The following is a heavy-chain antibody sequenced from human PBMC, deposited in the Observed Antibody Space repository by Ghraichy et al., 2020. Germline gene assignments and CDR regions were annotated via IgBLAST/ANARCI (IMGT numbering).Heavy chain of an antibody. J-gene: IGHJ6*02. CDR2: INPSGGST. CDR3: ASSGGIVGATVSGYYYGMDV. CDR1: GYTFTSYY. D-gene: IGHD1-26*01. V-gene: IGHV1-46*03. Sequence: ASVKVSCKASGYTFTSYYMHWVRQAPGQGLEWMGIINPSGGSTSYAQKFQGRVTMTRDTSTSTVYMELSSLRSEDTAVYYCASSGGIVGATVSGYYYGMDVWGQGTTVTVSS.